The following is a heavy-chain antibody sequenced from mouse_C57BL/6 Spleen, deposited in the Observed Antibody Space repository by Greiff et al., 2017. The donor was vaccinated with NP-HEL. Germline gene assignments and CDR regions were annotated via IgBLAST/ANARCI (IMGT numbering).Heavy chain of an antibody. V-gene: IGHV1-42*01. CDR2: INPSTGGT. D-gene: IGHD1-2*01. J-gene: IGHJ2*01. Sequence: VQLKESGPELVKPGASVKISCKASGYSFTGYYMNWVKQSPEKSLEWIGEINPSTGGTTYNQKFKAKATLTVDKSSSTAYMQLKSLTSEDSAVYYCARYGLPWYYFDYWGQGTTLTVSS. CDR1: GYSFTGYY. CDR3: ARYGLPWYYFDY.